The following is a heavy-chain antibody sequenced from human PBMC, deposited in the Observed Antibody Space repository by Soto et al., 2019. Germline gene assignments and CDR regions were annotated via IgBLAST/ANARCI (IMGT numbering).Heavy chain of an antibody. V-gene: IGHV4-59*01. CDR3: ARGGGYCSGGSCYPTLGYYYGMDV. J-gene: IGHJ6*02. CDR1: GGSISSYY. CDR2: IYYSGST. Sequence: SETLSLTCTVSGGSISSYYRSWIRQPPGKGLEWIGYIYYSGSTNYNPSLKSRVTISVDTSKNQFSLKLSSVTAADTAVYYCARGGGYCSGGSCYPTLGYYYGMDVWGQGTTVTVSS. D-gene: IGHD2-15*01.